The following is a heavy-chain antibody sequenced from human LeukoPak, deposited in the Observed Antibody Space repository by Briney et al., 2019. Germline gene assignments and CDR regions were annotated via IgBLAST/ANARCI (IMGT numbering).Heavy chain of an antibody. CDR1: GGSI. V-gene: IGHV4-4*07. D-gene: IGHD6-13*01. CDR3: ARGIADPYSFDS. J-gene: IGHJ4*02. Sequence: SETLSLTCTVSGGSINLIRQPAGKGLEWIGRIHSTGSTNYSPSLKSRVTMSVDKSKNQFSLNLSSVTAADTAVYYCARGIADPYSFDSWGQGTLVTVSS. CDR2: IHSTGST.